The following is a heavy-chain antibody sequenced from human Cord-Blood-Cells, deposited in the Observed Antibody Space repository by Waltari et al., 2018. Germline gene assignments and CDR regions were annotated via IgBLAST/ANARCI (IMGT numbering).Heavy chain of an antibody. J-gene: IGHJ4*02. CDR1: GGSFSGYY. CDR3: ARPGNDYGDYGYYFDY. V-gene: IGHV4-34*01. CDR2: INHSGST. D-gene: IGHD4-17*01. Sequence: QVQLQQWGAGLLKPSETLSLTCAVYGGSFSGYYLSWYVHPPGKGLEWIGEINHSGSTNYNPSLKSRVTISVDTSKNQFSLKLSSVTAADTAVYYCARPGNDYGDYGYYFDYWGQGTLVTVSS.